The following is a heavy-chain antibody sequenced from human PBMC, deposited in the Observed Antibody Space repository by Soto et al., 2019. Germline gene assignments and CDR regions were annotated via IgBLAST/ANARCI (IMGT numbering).Heavy chain of an antibody. CDR2: IWYDGSNK. CDR3: ATDADMITFGGVIELSY. D-gene: IGHD3-16*02. J-gene: IGHJ4*02. CDR1: GFTFSSYG. Sequence: GGSLRLSCAASGFTFSSYGMHWVRQAPGKGLEWVAVIWYDGSNKYYPDSVKGRFTISRDNSKNTLYLQMNSLRAEDTAVYYCATDADMITFGGVIELSYWGQGTLVTVSS. V-gene: IGHV3-33*01.